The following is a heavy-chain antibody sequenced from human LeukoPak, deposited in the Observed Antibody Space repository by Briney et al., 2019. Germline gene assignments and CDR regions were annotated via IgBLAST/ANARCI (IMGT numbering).Heavy chain of an antibody. J-gene: IGHJ4*02. CDR3: ARDEWELLRAY. Sequence: PGGSLRLSCAASGFTFSSYWMSWVRQAPGKGLEGVSIIYSGGSTYYTDSVKGRFTISRDNSNNTLYLQMNSLRVEDTAVYYCARDEWELLRAYWGQGTLVTVSS. CDR1: GFTFSSYW. CDR2: IYSGGST. D-gene: IGHD1-26*01. V-gene: IGHV3-66*02.